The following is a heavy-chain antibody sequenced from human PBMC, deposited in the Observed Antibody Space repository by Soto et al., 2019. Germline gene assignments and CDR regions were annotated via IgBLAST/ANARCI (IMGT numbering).Heavy chain of an antibody. CDR1: GDSISSSADY. J-gene: IGHJ6*02. CDR2: VYYSGST. Sequence: SETLSLTCSVSGDSISSSADYWAWIRQSPGKGLEWIGSVYYSGSTYYSPSLKSRVTMSVDTSPNRFSLRLSSVTAADTAVYFCARQEYREWEGYQYFYAMHGWGPGTRVTVSS. V-gene: IGHV4-39*01. CDR3: ARQEYREWEGYQYFYAMHG. D-gene: IGHD1-26*01.